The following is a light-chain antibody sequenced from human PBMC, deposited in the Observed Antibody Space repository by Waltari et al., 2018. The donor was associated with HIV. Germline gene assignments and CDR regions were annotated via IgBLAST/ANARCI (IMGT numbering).Light chain of an antibody. CDR3: QQFNSYPLT. Sequence: AMQLTPSPSSLCASVCVTVIITCRTCQGISAALAWYRQKPGKTPELLIYDVSTLQSVVPAKFSGSGSGTDFTLTITSLQPEDSATYYCQQFNSYPLTFGQGTRLGIK. V-gene: IGKV1-13*02. CDR2: DVS. J-gene: IGKJ5*01. CDR1: QGISAA.